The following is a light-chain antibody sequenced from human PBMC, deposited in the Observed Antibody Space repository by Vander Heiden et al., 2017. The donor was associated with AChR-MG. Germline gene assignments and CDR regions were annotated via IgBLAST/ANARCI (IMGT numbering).Light chain of an antibody. CDR2: GNN. V-gene: IGLV1-40*01. CDR3: QSYDVSLTWV. J-gene: IGLJ3*02. Sequence: QSVLTQPPSVSGAPGQRVTISCAGSSSNIGAGYDVHWYQQLPGPAPKLLIYGNNNRPSGVPDRFSGSKSGTSASLAISGLQAEDEADYYCQSYDVSLTWVFGGGTKVAVL. CDR1: SSNIGAGYD.